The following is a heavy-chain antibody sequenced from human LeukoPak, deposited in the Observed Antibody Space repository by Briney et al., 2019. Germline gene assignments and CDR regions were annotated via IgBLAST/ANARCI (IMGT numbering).Heavy chain of an antibody. CDR1: GFTFSNAW. Sequence: GGSLRLSCAASGFTFSNAWMSWVRQAPGKGLEWVGRIKSKTDGGTTDYAAPVKGRFTISRDDSKNTLYLQMNSLKTEDTAVYYCTTDFLADYDILTGYYFPYYFDYWGQGTLVTVSS. CDR3: TTDFLADYDILTGYYFPYYFDY. CDR2: IKSKTDGGTT. D-gene: IGHD3-9*01. J-gene: IGHJ4*02. V-gene: IGHV3-15*01.